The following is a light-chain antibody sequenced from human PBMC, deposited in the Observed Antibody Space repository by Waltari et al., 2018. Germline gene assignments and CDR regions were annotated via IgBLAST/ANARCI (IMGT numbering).Light chain of an antibody. CDR1: RSDVGTYGR. J-gene: IGLJ1*01. CDR2: EVS. CDR3: CVNGVNKTYV. V-gene: IGLV2-23*02. Sequence: QSALTQTASVSGSPGQSITISCTGTRSDVGTYGRVSWYQQNPDRAPKLILYEVSKRPSGIPKRFSGSKSGSTAYLTISGLQAEDEADYYCCVNGVNKTYVFGSGTKVTVL.